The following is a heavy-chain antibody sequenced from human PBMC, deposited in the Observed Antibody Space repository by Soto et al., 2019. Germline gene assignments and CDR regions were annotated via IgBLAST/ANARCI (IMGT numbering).Heavy chain of an antibody. D-gene: IGHD3-10*01. Sequence: QVQLVQSGAEVKKPGASVKVSCEASGYTFTAYYIHWVRQAPGQGLEWMGWINPNSGGTNNAQKFQCRVTMTRDTSISTAYMELSSLRYDDTAVYYCARKTDGSGTHPRAFYFDLWGQGTLVTLSS. CDR2: INPNSGGT. CDR1: GYTFTAYY. CDR3: ARKTDGSGTHPRAFYFDL. J-gene: IGHJ4*02. V-gene: IGHV1-2*02.